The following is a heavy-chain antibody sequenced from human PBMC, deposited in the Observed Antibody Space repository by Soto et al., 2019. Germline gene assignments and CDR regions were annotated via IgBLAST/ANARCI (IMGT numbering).Heavy chain of an antibody. V-gene: IGHV4-61*01. Sequence: QVQLQESGPGLVKPSETLSLTCTVSGGSVSSGSYYWSWIRQPPGKGLEWIGYIYYSGSTNYNPSLKSRVTISVDTSKNQFSLKLSSVTAADTAVYYCARDPEVGGSSGWFDPWGQGTLVTVSS. CDR3: ARDPEVGGSSGWFDP. J-gene: IGHJ5*02. CDR2: IYYSGST. D-gene: IGHD1-26*01. CDR1: GGSVSSGSYY.